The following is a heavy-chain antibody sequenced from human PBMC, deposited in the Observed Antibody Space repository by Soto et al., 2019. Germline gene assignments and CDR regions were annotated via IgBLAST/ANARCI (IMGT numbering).Heavy chain of an antibody. V-gene: IGHV3-11*01. CDR3: ARAAQLMVVPAVPYYFDY. J-gene: IGHJ4*02. D-gene: IGHD2-2*01. Sequence: GGSLRLSCAASGFTFSDYYMSWIRQAPGKGLEWVSYISSSGSTIYYADSVKGRFTISRDNAKNSLYLQMNSLRAEDTAVYYCARAAQLMVVPAVPYYFDYWGQGTLVTVSS. CDR1: GFTFSDYY. CDR2: ISSSGSTI.